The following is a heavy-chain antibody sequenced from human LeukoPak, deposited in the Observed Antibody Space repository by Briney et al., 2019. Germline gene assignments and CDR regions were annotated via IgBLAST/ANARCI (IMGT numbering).Heavy chain of an antibody. J-gene: IGHJ4*02. CDR1: GYTFTSYG. D-gene: IGHD3-10*01. CDR3: AREGIAMVRGVFDY. Sequence: ALVKVSCKASGYTFTSYGISWVRQAPGQGLEWMGWISAYNGNTNYAQKLQGRVTMTTDTSTSTAYMELRSLRSDDTAVYYCAREGIAMVRGVFDYWGQGTLVTVSS. CDR2: ISAYNGNT. V-gene: IGHV1-18*01.